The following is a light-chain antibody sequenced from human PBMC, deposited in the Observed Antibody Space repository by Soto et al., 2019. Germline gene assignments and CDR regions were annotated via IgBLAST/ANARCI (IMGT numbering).Light chain of an antibody. Sequence: DIQMTQSPSTLSASVGDRVTITCRASQSISNLLAWYQQKPGKAPKVLIYDASRLESGVPSRFSGSGSGTEFTLTISSLRPDDSATYYCQQCNTSPLTFGEGTKVEI. CDR1: QSISNL. V-gene: IGKV1-5*01. CDR2: DAS. CDR3: QQCNTSPLT. J-gene: IGKJ4*01.